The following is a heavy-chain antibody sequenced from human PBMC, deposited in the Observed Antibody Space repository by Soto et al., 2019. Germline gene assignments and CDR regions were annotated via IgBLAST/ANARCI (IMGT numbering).Heavy chain of an antibody. D-gene: IGHD3-9*01. CDR2: IYYSGST. J-gene: IGHJ4*02. CDR3: ARAVIADYDILTGPYEYFDY. V-gene: IGHV4-39*01. Sequence: WVRQAPGQGLEWIGSIYYSGSTYYNPSLKSRVTISVDTSKNQFSLKLSSVTAADTAVYYCARAVIADYDILTGPYEYFDYWGQGTLVTVSS.